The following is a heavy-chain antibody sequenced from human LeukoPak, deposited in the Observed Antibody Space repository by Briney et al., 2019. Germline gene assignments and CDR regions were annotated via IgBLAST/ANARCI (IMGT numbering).Heavy chain of an antibody. V-gene: IGHV3-21*04. Sequence: GGSLRLSCAASGFTFSSYRMNWVRQAPGKGLEWVSSISSSSSYIYYADSVKGRFTISRDNSKNTLYLQMNSLRAEDTAVYYCAKAAGPKVIAVAGITDYWGQGTLVTVSS. CDR3: AKAAGPKVIAVAGITDY. CDR1: GFTFSSYR. CDR2: ISSSSSYI. D-gene: IGHD6-19*01. J-gene: IGHJ4*02.